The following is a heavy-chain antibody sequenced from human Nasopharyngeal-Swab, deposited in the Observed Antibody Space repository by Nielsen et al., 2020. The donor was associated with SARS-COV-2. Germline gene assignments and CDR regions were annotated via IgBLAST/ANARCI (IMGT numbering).Heavy chain of an antibody. CDR2: INDRGSG. Sequence: SETLSLTCVVFGGTLNGFPWTWIRQPPGKGLEWIGEINDRGSGNYNPSLRSRVTISAGTSNIQFSLKLNSVTAADTAVYYCARVGRYYDYVWGSYRYQNTYFDYWGQGTLVTVSS. CDR1: GGTLNGFP. CDR3: ARVGRYYDYVWGSYRYQNTYFDY. D-gene: IGHD3-16*02. V-gene: IGHV4-34*01. J-gene: IGHJ4*02.